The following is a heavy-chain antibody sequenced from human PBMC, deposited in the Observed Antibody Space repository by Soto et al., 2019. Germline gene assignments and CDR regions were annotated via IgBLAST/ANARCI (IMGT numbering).Heavy chain of an antibody. J-gene: IGHJ4*02. CDR1: GFTFDESG. Sequence: PGGSLRLSCAASGFTFDESGMSWVRQVPGKGPEWVSSFNWNGNYIHYADSVRGRFTISRDSAKKSLYLEMTNMDPVDTATYYCAHEDGYERYCSSTSCRYFDYWGQGTLVTVSS. D-gene: IGHD2-2*01. CDR3: AHEDGYERYCSSTSCRYFDY. V-gene: IGHV3-20*04. CDR2: FNWNGNYI.